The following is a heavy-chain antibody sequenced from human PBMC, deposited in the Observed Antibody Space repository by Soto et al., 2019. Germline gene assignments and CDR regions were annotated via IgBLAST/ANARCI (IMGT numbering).Heavy chain of an antibody. J-gene: IGHJ6*02. CDR3: AREGYCSGGSCPPGYYGMDV. CDR2: IVPIFGTA. Sequence: GASVKVSGKASGGTFSSYAISWVRQAPGQGLEWMGGIVPIFGTANYAQKFQGRVTITADESTSTAYMELSSLRSEDTAVYYCAREGYCSGGSCPPGYYGMDVWGQGTTVTVSS. CDR1: GGTFSSYA. D-gene: IGHD2-15*01. V-gene: IGHV1-69*13.